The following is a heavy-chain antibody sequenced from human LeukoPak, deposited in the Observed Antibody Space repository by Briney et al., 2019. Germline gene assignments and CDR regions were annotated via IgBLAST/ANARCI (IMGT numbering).Heavy chain of an antibody. CDR2: ISSSSSYI. CDR1: RFTFSSYS. V-gene: IGHV3-21*01. CDR3: ASGLVRGAAAGTVDY. J-gene: IGHJ4*02. D-gene: IGHD6-13*01. Sequence: PGGSLRLSCAASRFTFSSYSMNWVRQAPGKGLEWVSSISSSSSYIYYADSVKGRFTISRDNARNSLYLQMNSLRAEDTAVYYCASGLVRGAAAGTVDYWGQGTLATVSS.